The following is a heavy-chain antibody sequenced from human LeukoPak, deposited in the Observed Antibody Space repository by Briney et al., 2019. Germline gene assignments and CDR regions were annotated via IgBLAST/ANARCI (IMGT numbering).Heavy chain of an antibody. CDR1: GESVSRNRAA. V-gene: IGHV6-1*01. CDR2: TYYRSEWYN. Sequence: SQSLSLTYALSGESVSRNRAAWNWIRQPPSRGGEGVGRTYYRSEWYNYYAVSVKSRITINPDTSKNQLSLQLNSVTPEDTAVYYCARGDYYYMDVWGKGTTVTVS. CDR3: ARGDYYYMDV. J-gene: IGHJ6*03.